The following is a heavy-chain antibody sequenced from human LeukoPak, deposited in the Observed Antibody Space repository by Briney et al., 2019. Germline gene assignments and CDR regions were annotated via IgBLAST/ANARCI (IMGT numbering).Heavy chain of an antibody. CDR2: IDYSGST. CDR3: AREAHRVGATIS. Sequence: RPSETLSLTCTVSGDSISIYYWSWIRQTPGKGPEWIGHIDYSGSTNYNPSLKSRVTISVDTSKSQFSLNLSSVTATDTAVYYCAREAHRVGATISWGQGTLVTVSS. D-gene: IGHD1-26*01. V-gene: IGHV4-59*01. CDR1: GDSISIYY. J-gene: IGHJ5*02.